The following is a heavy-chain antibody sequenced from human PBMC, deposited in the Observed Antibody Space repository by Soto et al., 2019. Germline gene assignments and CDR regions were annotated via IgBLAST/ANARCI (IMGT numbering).Heavy chain of an antibody. CDR3: AKTMGDCSGGSCYGAYSMDV. D-gene: IGHD2-15*01. V-gene: IGHV3-23*01. Sequence: EVQLLESGGGLVQPGGSLRLSCAASGFSFNTYAMSWVRQARGKGPEWVSTVSASGGSTYSADSVKGRFTISRDNSKHTVHLQMNSLRAEDTAVYYCAKTMGDCSGGSCYGAYSMDVWGQGITVTVSS. J-gene: IGHJ6*02. CDR2: VSASGGST. CDR1: GFSFNTYA.